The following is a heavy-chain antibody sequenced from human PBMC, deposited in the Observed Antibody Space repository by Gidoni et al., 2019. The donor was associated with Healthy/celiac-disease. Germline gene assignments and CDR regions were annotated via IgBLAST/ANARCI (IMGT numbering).Heavy chain of an antibody. V-gene: IGHV3-9*01. D-gene: IGHD6-13*01. CDR1: GFTFDDYP. CDR2: ISWNSGSI. J-gene: IGHJ4*02. CDR3: AKGLETPSPGRIAAEYYFDY. Sequence: EVQLVESGGGLVKPGRSLRLSCAASGFTFDDYPMHWVRQVPGKGLGWVSGISWNSGSIGYADSVKGRFTISRDNAKNSLYLQMNSLRAEDTALYYCAKGLETPSPGRIAAEYYFDYWGQGTLVTVSS.